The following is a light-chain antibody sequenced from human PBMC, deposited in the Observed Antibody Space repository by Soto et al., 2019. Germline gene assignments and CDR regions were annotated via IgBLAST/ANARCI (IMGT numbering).Light chain of an antibody. CDR2: DDN. CDR3: QVWDSSSEHYV. CDR1: NIGSKS. Sequence: SYELTQPPSVSVAPGQTARITCGGNNIGSKSVHWYQQKPGQAPVLVVYDDNDRPSGIPERFSGSNSGNTATLTISRVEAGDEADYYCQVWDSSSEHYVFGTGTKLTVL. V-gene: IGLV3-21*02. J-gene: IGLJ1*01.